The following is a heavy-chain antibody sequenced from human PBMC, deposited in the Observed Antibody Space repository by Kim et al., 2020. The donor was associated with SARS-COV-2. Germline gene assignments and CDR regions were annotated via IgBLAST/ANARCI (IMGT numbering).Heavy chain of an antibody. CDR3: ASRGGSYFNAFDI. CDR1: GFTFSSYA. V-gene: IGHV3-30-3*01. Sequence: GGSLRLSCAASGFTFSSYAMHWVRQAPGKGLEWVAVISYDGSNKYYADSVKGRFTISRDNSKNTLYLQMNSLRAEDTAVYYCASRGGSYFNAFDIWGQGTMVTVSS. D-gene: IGHD1-26*01. CDR2: ISYDGSNK. J-gene: IGHJ3*02.